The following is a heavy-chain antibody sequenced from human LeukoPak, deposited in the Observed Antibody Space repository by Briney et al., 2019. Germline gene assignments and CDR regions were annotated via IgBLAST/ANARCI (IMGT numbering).Heavy chain of an antibody. CDR1: GYTFTSHH. Sequence: ASVKVSCKASGYTFTSHHMHWVRQAPGQGLEWMGDINPSGGSRSYTQKFRGRVTMTRDMSTSTVYMELSSLRSEDTAVYYCARGPEYYDFWSGCSVSWNDYYYYMDVWGKGTTVTVSS. CDR2: INPSGGSR. CDR3: ARGPEYYDFWSGCSVSWNDYYYYMDV. V-gene: IGHV1-46*01. D-gene: IGHD3-3*01. J-gene: IGHJ6*03.